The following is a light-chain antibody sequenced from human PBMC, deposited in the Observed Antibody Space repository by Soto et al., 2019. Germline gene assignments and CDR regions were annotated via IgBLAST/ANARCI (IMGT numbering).Light chain of an antibody. CDR2: EVT. CDR1: SSDVGGYDY. CDR3: SSYGGNNNLL. Sequence: QSVLTQPPSASGFPGQSVAIAYTGTSSDVGGYDYVSWYQQHPGKAPKLMIYEVTKRPSGVPDRFSGSKSGNTASLTVSGLQAEDEADYYCSSYGGNNNLLFGGGTKVTVL. J-gene: IGLJ2*01. V-gene: IGLV2-8*01.